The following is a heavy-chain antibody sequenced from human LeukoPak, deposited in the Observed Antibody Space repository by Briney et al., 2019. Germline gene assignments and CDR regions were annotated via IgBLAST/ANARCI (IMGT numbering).Heavy chain of an antibody. CDR1: GFTPSSYA. J-gene: IGHJ4*02. CDR3: ERGGLTITMFGVDFIRNFDR. CDR2: ITSSGFI. V-gene: IGHV3-21*01. D-gene: IGHD3-3*01. Sequence: GGSLRLSCAASGFTPSSYALNWVRQAPGKGLEWVSSITSSGFIYYADSLKGRFTISRDSAENSLYLQMNSQTAEDTAVYYCERGGLTITMFGVDFIRNFDRWGQGTLVTVSS.